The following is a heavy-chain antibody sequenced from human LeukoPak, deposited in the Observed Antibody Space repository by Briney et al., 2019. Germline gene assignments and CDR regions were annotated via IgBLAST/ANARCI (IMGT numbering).Heavy chain of an antibody. CDR2: THYSGSP. Sequence: SETLSLTCSVSGGSIISDTYHWAWIRQPPGKGLEWIGSTHYSGSPYYNPSLKSRVAISVDTSKNQFSLKLSSVTAADTAVYYCSTDVAAPDPWGQGTLVTVS. V-gene: IGHV4-39*07. CDR3: STDVAAPDP. J-gene: IGHJ5*02. D-gene: IGHD6-25*01. CDR1: GGSIISDTYH.